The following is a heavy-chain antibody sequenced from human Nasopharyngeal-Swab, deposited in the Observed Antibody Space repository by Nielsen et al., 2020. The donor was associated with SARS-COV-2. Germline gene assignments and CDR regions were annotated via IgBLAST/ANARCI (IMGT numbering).Heavy chain of an antibody. D-gene: IGHD2-15*01. CDR2: FDPEDGET. J-gene: IGHJ4*02. CDR3: ATDGGDY. V-gene: IGHV1-24*01. Sequence: ASVKVSCKASGYTFINHDINWVRQAPGKGLEWMGGFDPEDGETIYAQKFQGRVTMTEDTSTDTAYMELSSLRSEDTAVYYCATDGGDYWGQGTLVTVSS. CDR1: GYTFINHD.